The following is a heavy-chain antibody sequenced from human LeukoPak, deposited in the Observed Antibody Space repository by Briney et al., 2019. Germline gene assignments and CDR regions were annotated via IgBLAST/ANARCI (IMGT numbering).Heavy chain of an antibody. Sequence: SETLSLTCTVSGGSISSGGYYWSWIRQHPGQGLEWIGYIYYSGSTYYNPSLKSRVTISVDTSKNQFFLKLSSVTAAATAVYYCARRYYYYYGMDVWGQGTTVTVSS. CDR3: ARRYYYYYGMDV. CDR1: GGSISSGGYY. CDR2: IYYSGST. J-gene: IGHJ6*02. V-gene: IGHV4-31*03.